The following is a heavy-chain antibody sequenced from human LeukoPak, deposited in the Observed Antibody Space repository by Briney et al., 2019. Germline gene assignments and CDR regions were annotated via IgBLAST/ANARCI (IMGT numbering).Heavy chain of an antibody. J-gene: IGHJ6*03. CDR3: ARDLRYSSSPDYYYYYMDV. CDR2: ISSSGSTI. Sequence: GGSLRLSCAASGFTFSSYEMNWVRQAPGKGLEWVSYISSSGSTIYYADSVKGRFTISRDNAKNSLYLQMNSLRAEDTAVYYCARDLRYSSSPDYYYYYMDVWGKGTTVTVSS. V-gene: IGHV3-48*03. CDR1: GFTFSSYE. D-gene: IGHD6-6*01.